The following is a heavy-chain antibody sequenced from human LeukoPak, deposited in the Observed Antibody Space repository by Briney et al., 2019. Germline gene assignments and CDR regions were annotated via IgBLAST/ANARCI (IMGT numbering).Heavy chain of an antibody. V-gene: IGHV4-39*07. CDR2: IYYSGST. CDR3: ARERDLYYYDSSGYTRAGAFDI. CDR1: GGSISSSSYY. Sequence: SETLSLTCTVSGGSISSSSYYWGWIRQPPGEGLEWIGSIYYSGSTYYNPSLKSRVTISVDTSKNQFSLKLSSVTAADTAVYYCARERDLYYYDSSGYTRAGAFDIWGQGTMVTVSS. J-gene: IGHJ3*02. D-gene: IGHD3-22*01.